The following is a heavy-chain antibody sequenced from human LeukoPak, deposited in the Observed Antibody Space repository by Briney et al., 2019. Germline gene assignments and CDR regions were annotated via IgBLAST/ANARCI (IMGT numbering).Heavy chain of an antibody. CDR3: PRDVGSSNYFDY. V-gene: IGHV3-30*04. CDR1: GFTFSSYS. J-gene: IGHJ4*02. D-gene: IGHD3-10*01. Sequence: PGGSLRLSCAASGFTFSSYSMYWVRQAPGKGLEGVAVISYDGSNKYYADSVQGRLTISRANSKNTLFLQMNSLRDEDTAVYYCPRDVGSSNYFDYWGQGTLVTVSA. CDR2: ISYDGSNK.